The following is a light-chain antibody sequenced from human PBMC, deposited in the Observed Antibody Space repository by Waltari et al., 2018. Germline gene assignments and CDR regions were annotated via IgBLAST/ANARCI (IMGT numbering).Light chain of an antibody. CDR2: STS. CDR1: QSVHTYY. J-gene: IGKJ1*01. CDR3: QQYSSSFAWT. V-gene: IGKV3-20*01. Sequence: EIVLTQSPGTLSLSPGEGASLSCRASQSVHTYYLAWYQQKPGQAPRLLIYSTSTRATGIPDRFSGSGSGTDFTLTVSRLEPEDFAVYYCQQYSSSFAWTFGQGTNVE.